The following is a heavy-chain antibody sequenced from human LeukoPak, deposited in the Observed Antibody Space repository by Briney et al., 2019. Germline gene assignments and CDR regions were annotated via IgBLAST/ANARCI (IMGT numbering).Heavy chain of an antibody. D-gene: IGHD3-10*01. J-gene: IGHJ4*02. V-gene: IGHV3-15*01. CDR2: IQSKTDGGPT. CDR3: TTDRGALTN. Sequence: GGSLRLSCATSGFTFSDAWMSWVRQAPGKGLEWVGRIQSKTDGGPTEYAAPVKGRFIISRDDSRNTLFLQMNSLIAGDTAVYICTTDRGALTNWGQGTLVTVSS. CDR1: GFTFSDAW.